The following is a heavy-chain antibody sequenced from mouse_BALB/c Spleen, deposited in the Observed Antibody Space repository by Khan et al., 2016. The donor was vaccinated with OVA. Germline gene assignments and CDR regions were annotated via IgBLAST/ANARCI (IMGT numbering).Heavy chain of an antibody. V-gene: IGHV9-3-1*01. CDR2: INTYTGEP. CDR1: GYTFTKSG. D-gene: IGHD2-10*01. J-gene: IGHJ4*01. CDR3: ARPPYFSYVMDT. Sequence: QIQLVQSGPELKKPGETVKISCKASGYTFTKSGMNWVKQAPGKGLKWMGWINTYTGEPTYAGDFKGRFAFSLETSASTAYLQINNLKNEDTATYFCARPPYFSYVMDTWGQGTSVTVSS.